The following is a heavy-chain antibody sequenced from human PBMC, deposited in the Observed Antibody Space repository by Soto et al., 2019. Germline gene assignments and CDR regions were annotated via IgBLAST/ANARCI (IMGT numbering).Heavy chain of an antibody. Sequence: GGSLRLSCAASGFTFSSYWMHWVRQAPGKGRVWVSRINSDGSSTSYADSVKGRFTISRDNAKNTLYEQMNRQRAEDTAVDYGARAPPYQLLYDDDYYGMDVWGQGTTVTVSS. J-gene: IGHJ6*02. V-gene: IGHV3-74*01. D-gene: IGHD2-2*02. CDR3: ARAPPYQLLYDDDYYGMDV. CDR1: GFTFSSYW. CDR2: INSDGSST.